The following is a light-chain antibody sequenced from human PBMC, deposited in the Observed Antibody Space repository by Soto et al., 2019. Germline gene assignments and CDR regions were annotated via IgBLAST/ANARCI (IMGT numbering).Light chain of an antibody. Sequence: AIRMTQSPSSLSASPGDRVTITCRASPGISSYLAWYKQKPGKAPKLLIYAASTLQSGVPSRFSGSGSGTYFTLTISCLQSEDFATDYCQQYYSYTRTFGQGTKVEIK. CDR2: AAS. J-gene: IGKJ1*01. V-gene: IGKV1-8*01. CDR3: QQYYSYTRT. CDR1: PGISSY.